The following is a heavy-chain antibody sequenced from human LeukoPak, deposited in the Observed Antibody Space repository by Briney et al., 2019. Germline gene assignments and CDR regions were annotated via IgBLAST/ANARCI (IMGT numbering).Heavy chain of an antibody. CDR3: ARVVEDYDFWSGYNYYYYHMDV. CDR1: GGSISSGSYY. D-gene: IGHD3-3*01. V-gene: IGHV4-61*02. CDR2: IYTSGST. J-gene: IGHJ6*03. Sequence: SQNLSLTCTVSGGSISSGSYYWSWIRQPAGKGLEWIGRIYTSGSTNYNPSLKSRVTISVDTSKNQFSLKLSSVTAADTAVYYCARVVEDYDFWSGYNYYYYHMDVWGKGTTVTVSS.